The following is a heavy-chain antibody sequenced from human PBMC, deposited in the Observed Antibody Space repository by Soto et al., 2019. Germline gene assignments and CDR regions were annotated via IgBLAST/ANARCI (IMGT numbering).Heavy chain of an antibody. V-gene: IGHV2-26*01. Sequence: QVTLKESGPVLVNPTETLTLTCTVSGFSLSNARMGVSWIRQPPGKALEWLAHIFSNDEKSYSTSLKSRLTISKDTSKSQVVLTMTNMDPVDTATYYCARILGTNYDILTGYYPGFDYWGQGTLVTVSS. CDR1: GFSLSNARMG. J-gene: IGHJ4*02. CDR3: ARILGTNYDILTGYYPGFDY. D-gene: IGHD3-9*01. CDR2: IFSNDEK.